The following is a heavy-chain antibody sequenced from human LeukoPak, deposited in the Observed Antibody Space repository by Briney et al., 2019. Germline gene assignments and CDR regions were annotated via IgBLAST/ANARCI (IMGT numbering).Heavy chain of an antibody. V-gene: IGHV1-69*06. CDR1: GGTFSSYA. J-gene: IGHJ4*02. CDR2: IIPIFGTA. D-gene: IGHD4-23*01. Sequence: SVKVSCKASGGTFSSYAISWVRQAPGQGLEWMGGIIPIFGTANYAQKFQGRVTITADKSTSTAYMELSSLRSEDTAVYYCAIFHYGGNGNVDYWGQGTLVTVSS. CDR3: AIFHYGGNGNVDY.